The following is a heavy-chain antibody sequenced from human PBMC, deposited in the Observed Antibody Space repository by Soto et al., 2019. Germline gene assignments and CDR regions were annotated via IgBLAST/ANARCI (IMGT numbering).Heavy chain of an antibody. Sequence: QVQLVQSGAEVKKPEASVKVSCKASGYTFTRSGISWVRQAPGQGPEWMGWISSYNGDPNYAQTFQGRVTMTTDTTPSTAYMELRSLRSDDTAVYYCAREGVAPYYYYGMDVWGQGTPVTVSS. CDR2: ISSYNGDP. CDR1: GYTFTRSG. CDR3: AREGVAPYYYYGMDV. J-gene: IGHJ6*02. V-gene: IGHV1-18*01.